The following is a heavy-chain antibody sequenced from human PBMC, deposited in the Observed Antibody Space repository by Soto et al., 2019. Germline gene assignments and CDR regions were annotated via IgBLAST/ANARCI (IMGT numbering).Heavy chain of an antibody. J-gene: IGHJ4*02. V-gene: IGHV3-7*05. D-gene: IGHD3-22*01. CDR2: IKQDGSEK. CDR3: ARSYYDSSGPGDY. CDR1: GFTFSSYW. Sequence: GGSLRLSCAASGFTFSSYWMSWVRQAPGKGLEWVANIKQDGSEKYYVDSVKGRFTISRDNAKNSLYLQMNSLRAEDTAVYYCARSYYDSSGPGDYWGQGTLVTVSS.